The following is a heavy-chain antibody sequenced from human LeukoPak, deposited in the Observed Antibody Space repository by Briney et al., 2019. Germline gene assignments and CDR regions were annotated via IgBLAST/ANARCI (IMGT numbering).Heavy chain of an antibody. CDR2: ISGSGGST. J-gene: IGHJ4*02. Sequence: GGSLRLSCAASGFTFSSYAMSWVRQAPGKGLEWVSAISGSGGSTYYADSVKGRFTISRDNSKNTLYLQMNSLRAEDTAVYYCALSLWSGRYFDYWGQGTLVTVSS. D-gene: IGHD3-3*01. CDR3: ALSLWSGRYFDY. CDR1: GFTFSSYA. V-gene: IGHV3-23*01.